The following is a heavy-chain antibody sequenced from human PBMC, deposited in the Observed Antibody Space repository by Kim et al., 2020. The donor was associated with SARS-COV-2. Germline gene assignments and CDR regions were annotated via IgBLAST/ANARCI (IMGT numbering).Heavy chain of an antibody. D-gene: IGHD2-21*02. CDR3: AGGGCDSDSCTYGLDV. V-gene: IGHV4-34*01. Sequence: SETLSLTCGIYGGSFGNCYWSWVRQPPGTGLEWMGEINHGSVKNSNVSLKSRVTLSIDASTNQFSLTLDSVTAAGTAVSFCAGGGCDSDSCTYGLDVWGQGTTVTVAS. CDR1: GGSFGNCY. CDR2: INHGSVK. J-gene: IGHJ6*02.